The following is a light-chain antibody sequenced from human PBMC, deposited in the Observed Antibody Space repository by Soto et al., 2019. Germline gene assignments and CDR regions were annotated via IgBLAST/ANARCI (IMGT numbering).Light chain of an antibody. CDR1: QRVTTY. CDR3: QQRTNWPIT. V-gene: IGKV3-11*01. J-gene: IGKJ5*01. Sequence: EIVLTQSPATLSLSPGESATLSCRASQRVTTYLAWYQQKPGQAPRLLIYDASNRATGIPARFSGSGSGTDFTLTISSLEPEDIAVYYCQQRTNWPITFGQGTRLEIK. CDR2: DAS.